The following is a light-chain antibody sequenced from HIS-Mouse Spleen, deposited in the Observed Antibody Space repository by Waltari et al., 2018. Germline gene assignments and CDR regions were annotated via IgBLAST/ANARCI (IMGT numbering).Light chain of an antibody. V-gene: IGLV1-44*01. CDR1: SPNIGSNT. Sequence: QSVLTQPPSASGTPGQRVTIPCSGSSPNIGSNTVTRYQQPPGTAPKPLIYSNNQRPSGVPDRFSGSKSGTSASLAISGLQSEDEADYYCAVWDDSLNGVVFGGGTKLTVL. J-gene: IGLJ2*01. CDR3: AVWDDSLNGVV. CDR2: SNN.